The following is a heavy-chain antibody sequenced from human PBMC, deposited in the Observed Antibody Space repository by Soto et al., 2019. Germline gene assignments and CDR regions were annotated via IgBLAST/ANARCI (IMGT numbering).Heavy chain of an antibody. CDR1: GFTFSSYV. CDR3: AKEGTPSAVTGTGAFDL. CDR2: IPYDGSYK. V-gene: IGHV3-30*18. J-gene: IGHJ3*01. D-gene: IGHD1-1*01. Sequence: QVQLVESGGGVVQLGRSLRLSCAASGFTFSSYVMHWVRQAPGKGLEWVAVIPYDGSYKYYGDSVKGRFTISRDNSKNTLYLQMNSLRAEDTAVYYCAKEGTPSAVTGTGAFDLWGQGTMVTVSS.